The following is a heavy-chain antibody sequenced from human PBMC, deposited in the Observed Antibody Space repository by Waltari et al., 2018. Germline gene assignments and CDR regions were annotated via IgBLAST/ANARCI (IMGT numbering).Heavy chain of an antibody. CDR3: ARVYNTIDY. V-gene: IGHV4-39*07. J-gene: IGHJ4*02. Sequence: QLQLQESGPGLVKPSETLSLTCRVSGCSIISSDYYWGWIRQPPGKGLEWIANVFYSGSTYYNPSLRSRVTISVDTSKNQFYLKVTSLSAADTAVYYCARVYNTIDYWGQGTLVTVSS. D-gene: IGHD1-20*01. CDR2: VFYSGST. CDR1: GCSIISSDYY.